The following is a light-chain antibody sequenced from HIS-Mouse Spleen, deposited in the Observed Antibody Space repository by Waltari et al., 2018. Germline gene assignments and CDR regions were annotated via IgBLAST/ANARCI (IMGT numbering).Light chain of an antibody. J-gene: IGLJ2*01. V-gene: IGLV2-23*01. CDR1: SSDVGRYNL. Sequence: QSALTPPASVSGSPGQSITISCPGTSSDVGRYNLVSWYQQPPGKAPKLMIYEGSKRPSGVSNRFSGSKSGNTASLTISGLQAEDEADYYCCSYAGSSTAVFGGGTKLTVL. CDR2: EGS. CDR3: CSYAGSSTAV.